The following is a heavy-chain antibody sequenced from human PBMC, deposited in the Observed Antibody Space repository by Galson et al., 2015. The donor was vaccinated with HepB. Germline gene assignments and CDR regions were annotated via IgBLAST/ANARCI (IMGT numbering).Heavy chain of an antibody. V-gene: IGHV3-48*01. J-gene: IGHJ4*02. CDR3: ARDYKLDLRFGELSYIDY. CDR1: GFTFNSYA. CDR2: ISSSSSTI. D-gene: IGHD3-10*01. Sequence: SLRLSCAASGFTFNSYAMNWVRQAPGKGLEWVSYISSSSSTIYYADSVKGRFTISRDNAKNSLFLQMNSLRAEDTAVYYCARDYKLDLRFGELSYIDYWGRGTLVTVSS.